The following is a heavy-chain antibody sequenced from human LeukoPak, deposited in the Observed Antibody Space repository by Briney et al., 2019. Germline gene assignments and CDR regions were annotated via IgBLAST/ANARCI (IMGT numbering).Heavy chain of an antibody. Sequence: PSETLSLTCAVYGGSFSGYYWSWIRQPPGKGLEWIGEINHSGSTNYNPSLKSRVTISVDTSKNQFSLKLSSVTAADTAVYYCARDDYGDDYYYYGMDVWGQGTTVTVSS. V-gene: IGHV4-34*01. J-gene: IGHJ6*02. D-gene: IGHD4-17*01. CDR3: ARDDYGDDYYYYGMDV. CDR2: INHSGST. CDR1: GGSFSGYY.